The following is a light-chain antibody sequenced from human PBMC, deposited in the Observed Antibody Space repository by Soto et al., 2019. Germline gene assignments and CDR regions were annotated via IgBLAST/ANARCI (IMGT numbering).Light chain of an antibody. CDR1: QSVISTY. V-gene: IGKV3-20*01. J-gene: IGKJ1*01. Sequence: EIVFTQSPATLSLSPGERDTLPCRASQSVISTYLAWYQQKPGQAPRILIYGASSRATGIPDRFSGIWSGTDCTLTISRLEPEDFSVYYCQQYNNWPRTFGQGTKVDI. CDR3: QQYNNWPRT. CDR2: GAS.